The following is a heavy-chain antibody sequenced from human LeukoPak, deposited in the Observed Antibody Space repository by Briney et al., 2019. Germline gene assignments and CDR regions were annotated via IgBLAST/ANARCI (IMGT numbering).Heavy chain of an antibody. D-gene: IGHD2-15*01. V-gene: IGHV4-34*01. CDR2: INHSGST. Sequence: PSETLSLTCAVYGGSFSGYYWSWIRQPPGKGLGWIGEINHSGSTNYNPSLKSRVTISVDTSKNQFSLKLSSVTAADTAVYYCARLVVAAYYYYYGMDVWGQGTTVTVSS. CDR1: GGSFSGYY. J-gene: IGHJ6*02. CDR3: ARLVVAAYYYYYGMDV.